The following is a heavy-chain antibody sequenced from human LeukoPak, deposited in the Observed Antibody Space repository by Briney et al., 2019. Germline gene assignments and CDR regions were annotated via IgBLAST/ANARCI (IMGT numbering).Heavy chain of an antibody. CDR1: GYSISSGYY. D-gene: IGHD7-27*01. CDR2: IYHSGNT. J-gene: IGHJ6*02. CDR3: ARDLVNWGLGRSYGMDV. V-gene: IGHV4-38-2*02. Sequence: SETLSLTRTVSGYSISSGYYWGWIRQPPGKGLEWIGSIYHSGNTYYNPSLKSRVTISVDTSKNQFSLKLSSVTAADTAVYYCARDLVNWGLGRSYGMDVWGQGTTVTVSS.